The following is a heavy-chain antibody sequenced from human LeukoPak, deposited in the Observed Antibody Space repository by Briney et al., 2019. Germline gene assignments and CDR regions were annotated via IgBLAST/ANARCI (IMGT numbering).Heavy chain of an antibody. Sequence: ASVKVSCKASGYTLTSYDINWVRQATGQGLEWMGWMNPNSGNTGYAQKFQGRVTITRNTSISTAYMELSSLRSEDTAVYYCARGYSYGYEADYWGQGTLVTVSS. CDR3: ARGYSYGYEADY. V-gene: IGHV1-8*03. J-gene: IGHJ4*02. CDR1: GYTLTSYD. CDR2: MNPNSGNT. D-gene: IGHD5-18*01.